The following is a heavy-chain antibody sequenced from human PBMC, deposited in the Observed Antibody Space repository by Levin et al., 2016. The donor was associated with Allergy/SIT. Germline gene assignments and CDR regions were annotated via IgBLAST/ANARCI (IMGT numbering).Heavy chain of an antibody. CDR1: GGSISSYY. D-gene: IGHD3-10*01. J-gene: IGHJ4*02. CDR3: ARGRGYGSGSYNSPLDY. V-gene: IGHV4-59*01. Sequence: SETLSLTCTVSGGSISSYYWSWIRQPPGKGLEWIGYIYYSGSTNYNPSLKSRVTISVDTSKNQFSLKLSSVTAADTAVYYCARGRGYGSGSYNSPLDYWGQGTLVTVSS. CDR2: IYYSGST.